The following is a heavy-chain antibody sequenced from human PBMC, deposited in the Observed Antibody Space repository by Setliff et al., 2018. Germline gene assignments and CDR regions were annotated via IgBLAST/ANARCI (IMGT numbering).Heavy chain of an antibody. J-gene: IGHJ6*03. CDR1: GGSITGHY. CDR2: SHYTGSP. Sequence: KLPETLSLTCSVSGGSITGHYWSWIRQTPGKGLEWIGYSHYTGSPNYKNPSLASRATISVDSAKNQVSLRLSSVTAADTAVYYCARWMEYYQRDNRGEGGMDVWGKGTTVTVSS. D-gene: IGHD2-2*01. CDR3: ARWMEYYQRDNRGEGGMDV. V-gene: IGHV4-59*11.